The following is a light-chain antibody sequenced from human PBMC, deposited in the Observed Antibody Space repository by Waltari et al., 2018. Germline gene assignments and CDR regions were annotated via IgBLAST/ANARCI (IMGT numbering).Light chain of an antibody. CDR3: QHRNHWPPLFT. Sequence: VLTQSPATLSLSPGERATLSCRASQGVSGYFAWYQQKPGQAPRLLIYDGSNRATGIPPRFSGSGSGTDCTLTISSLEPEDFAVYYCQHRNHWPPLFTFGPGTKVVF. V-gene: IGKV3-11*01. CDR1: QGVSGY. J-gene: IGKJ3*01. CDR2: DGS.